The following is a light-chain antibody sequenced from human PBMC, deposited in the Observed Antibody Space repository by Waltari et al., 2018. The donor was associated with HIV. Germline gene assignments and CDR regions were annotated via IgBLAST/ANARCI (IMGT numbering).Light chain of an antibody. CDR1: SPNIGNHY. CDR3: GTWDSSLSAWV. J-gene: IGLJ3*02. V-gene: IGLV1-51*01. Sequence: QSVLTQPPSVSAAPGQKVPISCSGSSPNIGNHYVTWYQQLPGTAPKLLIYDSNKRPSGIPDRFSGSKSGTSGTLAITGLQTGDEADYYCGTWDSSLSAWVFGGGTKLTVL. CDR2: DSN.